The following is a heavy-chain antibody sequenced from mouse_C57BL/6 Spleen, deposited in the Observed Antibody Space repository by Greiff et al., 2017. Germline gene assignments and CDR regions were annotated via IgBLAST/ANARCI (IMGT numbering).Heavy chain of an antibody. J-gene: IGHJ2*01. CDR1: GYTFTEYT. CDR2: FYPGSGSI. CDR3: ARHEGDSYWDFDY. V-gene: IGHV1-62-2*01. Sequence: QVQLKESGAELVKPGASVKMSCKASGYTFTEYTIHWVKQRSGQGLEWIGWFYPGSGSIKYNEKFKDKATLTADKSSSPVYMERSRLTSEDSAVYVCARHEGDSYWDFDYWGQGTTLTVAS. D-gene: IGHD2-12*01.